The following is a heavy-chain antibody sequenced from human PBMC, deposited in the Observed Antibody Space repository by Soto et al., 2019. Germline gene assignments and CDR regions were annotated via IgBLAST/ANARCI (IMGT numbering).Heavy chain of an antibody. J-gene: IGHJ4*02. Sequence: PSETLSLTCTVSGGSISSGGYYWSWIRQHPGKGLEWIGYIYYSGTTYYNPSLKSRVTISADTSKNQFSLKLSSVTAADTAVYYCASTERYYDSSGYYYLYYFDYWGRGTLVTVSS. CDR1: GGSISSGGYY. D-gene: IGHD3-22*01. CDR3: ASTERYYDSSGYYYLYYFDY. CDR2: IYYSGTT. V-gene: IGHV4-31*03.